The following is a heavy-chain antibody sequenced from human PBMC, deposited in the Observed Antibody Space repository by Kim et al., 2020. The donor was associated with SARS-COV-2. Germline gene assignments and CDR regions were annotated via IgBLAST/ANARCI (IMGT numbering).Heavy chain of an antibody. V-gene: IGHV4-31*03. CDR1: GGSISSGGYY. D-gene: IGHD3-22*01. Sequence: SETLSLTCTVSGGSISSGGYYWSWIRQHPGKGLEWIGYIYYSGSTYYNPSLKSRVTISVDTSKNQFSLKLSSVTAADTAVYYCARARVVVVINAFDIWGQGKMVTVPS. CDR2: IYYSGST. CDR3: ARARVVVVINAFDI. J-gene: IGHJ3*02.